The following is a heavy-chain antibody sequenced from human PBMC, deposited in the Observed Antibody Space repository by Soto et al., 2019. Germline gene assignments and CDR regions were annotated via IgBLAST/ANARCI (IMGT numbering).Heavy chain of an antibody. V-gene: IGHV1-69*01. Sequence: QVQLVQSGAEVKKPGSSVKVSCKASGGTFSSYAISWVRQAPGQGLEWMGGIIPIFGTANYAQKFQGRVTITADESKSTAYMALSSLRPEDTAVYYCAIVATILHYYYCGMDVWGQGTTVTVSS. D-gene: IGHD5-12*01. CDR1: GGTFSSYA. CDR2: IIPIFGTA. J-gene: IGHJ6*02. CDR3: AIVATILHYYYCGMDV.